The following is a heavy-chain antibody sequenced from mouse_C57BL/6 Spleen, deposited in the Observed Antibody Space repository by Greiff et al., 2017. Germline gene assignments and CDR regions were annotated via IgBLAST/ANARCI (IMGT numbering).Heavy chain of an antibody. CDR2: ISYDGSN. CDR3: ARVLDY. Sequence: EVKLVESGPGLVKPSQSLSLTCSVTGYSITSGYYWNWIRQFPGNKLEWMGYISYDGSNNYNPYLKNRISITRDTSKNQFFLKLNSVTTEDTATYYCARVLDYWGQGTSVTVSS. V-gene: IGHV3-6*01. CDR1: GYSITSGYY. J-gene: IGHJ4*01.